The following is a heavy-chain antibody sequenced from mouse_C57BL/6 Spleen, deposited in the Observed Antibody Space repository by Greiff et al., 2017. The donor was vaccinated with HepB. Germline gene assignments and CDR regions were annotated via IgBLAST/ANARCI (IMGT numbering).Heavy chain of an antibody. V-gene: IGHV1-81*01. CDR1: GYTFTSYG. CDR3: ARGGGYYYGSSPCWYFDV. CDR2: IYPRSGNT. Sequence: QVHVKQSGAELARPGASVKLSCKASGYTFTSYGISWVKQRTGQGLEWIGEIYPRSGNTYYNEKFKGKATLTADKSSSTAYMELRSLTSEDSAVYFCARGGGYYYGSSPCWYFDVWGTGTTVTVSS. J-gene: IGHJ1*03. D-gene: IGHD1-1*01.